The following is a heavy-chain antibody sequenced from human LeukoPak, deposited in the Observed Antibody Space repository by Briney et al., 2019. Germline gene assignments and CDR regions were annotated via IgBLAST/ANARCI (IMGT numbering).Heavy chain of an antibody. V-gene: IGHV4-59*01. J-gene: IGHJ4*02. CDR2: IYYSGST. CDR3: ARDQAPETVDSSGYLPHY. D-gene: IGHD3-22*01. CDR1: GGSISSYY. Sequence: SETLSLTCTVSGGSISSYYWSWIRQPPGKGLEWIGYIYYSGSTNCNPSLKSRVTISVDTSKNQFSLKLSSVTAADTAVYYCARDQAPETVDSSGYLPHYWGQGTLVTVSS.